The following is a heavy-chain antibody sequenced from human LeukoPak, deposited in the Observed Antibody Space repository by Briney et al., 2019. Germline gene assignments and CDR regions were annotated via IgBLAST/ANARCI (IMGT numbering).Heavy chain of an antibody. Sequence: ASVKVSCKASGYTFTSYDINWVRQATGQGLEWMGWMNPNSGNTGYAQKFQGRVTMTRNTSISTAYMELSSLRSEDTAVYSCASLAGVTYGFDYWGQGTLVTVSS. D-gene: IGHD2-21*02. CDR3: ASLAGVTYGFDY. CDR2: MNPNSGNT. CDR1: GYTFTSYD. V-gene: IGHV1-8*01. J-gene: IGHJ4*02.